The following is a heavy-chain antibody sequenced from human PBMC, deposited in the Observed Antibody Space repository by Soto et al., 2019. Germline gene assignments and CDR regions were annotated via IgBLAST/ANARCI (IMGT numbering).Heavy chain of an antibody. J-gene: IGHJ3*02. CDR2: ISSSSSYI. Sequence: EVQLVESGGGLVKPGGSLRLSCAASGFTFSSYSMNWVRQAPGKGLEWVSSISSSSSYIYYADSVKGRFTISRDNAKNSLYLQMNSLRAEDTAVYYCARDMERAAGSTFDIWGQGTMVTVSS. V-gene: IGHV3-21*01. CDR3: ARDMERAAGSTFDI. D-gene: IGHD6-13*01. CDR1: GFTFSSYS.